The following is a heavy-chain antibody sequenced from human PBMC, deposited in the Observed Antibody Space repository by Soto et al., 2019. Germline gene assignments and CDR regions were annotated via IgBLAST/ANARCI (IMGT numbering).Heavy chain of an antibody. J-gene: IGHJ5*02. CDR3: VKAEAGP. Sequence: GGSLRLSCAASGFSFSNTVMSWVRQAPGKGLEWVSAISGTGAGTYYADSVRGRFIISRDNSNNTVFLQMNSLRADDSAVYYCVKAEAGPRGQGAQVTVSS. CDR2: ISGTGAGT. V-gene: IGHV3-23*01. CDR1: GFSFSNTV.